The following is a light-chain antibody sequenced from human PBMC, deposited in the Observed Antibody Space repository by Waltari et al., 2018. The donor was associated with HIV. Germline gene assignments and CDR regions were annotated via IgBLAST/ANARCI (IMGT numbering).Light chain of an antibody. CDR1: SSNIGTGYD. Sequence: QSVLTQPPSVSGAPGQRVTISCTGSSSNIGTGYDVHWYQQLPGTATKLLIYGNNHRPSAVPDRFSGSNSGTSASLAITGLQAEDEADYYCQSYDSSLSGSIFGGGTKLTVL. CDR3: QSYDSSLSGSI. V-gene: IGLV1-40*01. J-gene: IGLJ2*01. CDR2: GNN.